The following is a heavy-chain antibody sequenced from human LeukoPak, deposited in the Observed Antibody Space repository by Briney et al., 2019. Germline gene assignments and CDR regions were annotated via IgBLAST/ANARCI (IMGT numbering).Heavy chain of an antibody. CDR1: GYSFTTYW. Sequence: GESLKISCKGSGYSFTTYWIGWVRQMPGKGLEWMGIIYPGDSDTRYSPSFQGQVTMSADKSISTAYLQWSSLKASVTAMYYCARRKGCSSTSCPPDYWGQGTLVTVSS. D-gene: IGHD2-2*01. V-gene: IGHV5-51*01. CDR3: ARRKGCSSTSCPPDY. CDR2: IYPGDSDT. J-gene: IGHJ4*02.